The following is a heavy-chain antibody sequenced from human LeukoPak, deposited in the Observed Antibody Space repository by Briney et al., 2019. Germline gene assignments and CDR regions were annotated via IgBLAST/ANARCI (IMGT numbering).Heavy chain of an antibody. CDR3: ARASPFDI. CDR2: ITSSSGTI. J-gene: IGHJ3*02. V-gene: IGHV3-48*01. D-gene: IGHD6-6*01. CDR1: GFTFSSYS. Sequence: PGGSLSLSCAASGFTFSSYSMTWVRQAPGKGLEWVSYITSSSGTIYYADSVKGRFTISRDNAKNSLYLQMNSLRAEDTAVYYCARASPFDIWGQGTMVTVSS.